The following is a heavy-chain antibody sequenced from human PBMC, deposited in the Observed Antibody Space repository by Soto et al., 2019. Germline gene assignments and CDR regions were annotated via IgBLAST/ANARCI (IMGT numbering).Heavy chain of an antibody. D-gene: IGHD3-22*01. CDR1: GGSISSGGYY. V-gene: IGHV4-31*03. CDR2: IYYSGST. Sequence: SETLSLTCTVSGGSISSGGYYWSWIRQHPWKGLEWIGYIYYSGSTYYNPSLKSRVTISVDTSKNQFSLKLSSVTAADTAVYYCARDHGYYDSSPPYYYYGMDVWGQGXTVTVYS. J-gene: IGHJ6*02. CDR3: ARDHGYYDSSPPYYYYGMDV.